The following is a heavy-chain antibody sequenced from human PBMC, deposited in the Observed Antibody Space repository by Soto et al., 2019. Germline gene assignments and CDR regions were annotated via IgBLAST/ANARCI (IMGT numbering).Heavy chain of an antibody. CDR1: GFTFSGSA. D-gene: IGHD4-4*01. V-gene: IGHV3-73*01. Sequence: GGSLRLSCAASGFTFSGSAMHWVRQASGKGLEWVGRIRSKANSYATVYAASVKGRFTISRDDSKNTAYLQMNSLKTEDTVVYYCTSTVITPGDYWGQGTLVTVSS. CDR2: IRSKANSYAT. CDR3: TSTVITPGDY. J-gene: IGHJ4*02.